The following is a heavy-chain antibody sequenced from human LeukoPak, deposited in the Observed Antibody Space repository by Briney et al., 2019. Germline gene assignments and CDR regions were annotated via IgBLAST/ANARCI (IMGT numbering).Heavy chain of an antibody. CDR3: AREQGGMRARTSCLDY. CDR2: IYSGGST. D-gene: IGHD2-2*01. J-gene: IGHJ4*02. Sequence: GGSLRLSCAASGFTVSSNYMSWVRQAPGKGLECVSVIYSGGSTYYADSVKGRFIISRDNSKNTIYLQMNSLRAEDTAVYYCAREQGGMRARTSCLDYWGQGTLVTVSS. CDR1: GFTVSSNY. V-gene: IGHV3-66*01.